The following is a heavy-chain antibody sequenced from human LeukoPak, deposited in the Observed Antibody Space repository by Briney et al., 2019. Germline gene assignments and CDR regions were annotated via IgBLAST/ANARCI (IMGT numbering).Heavy chain of an antibody. Sequence: PGGSLRLSCAASGFTFSSYWMHWVRQAPGKGLEWVSSISSSSAYIHYADSVKGRFAISRDNAKNSLFLQMNSLRAEDTAVYYCAADYYDGTGQPQHWGQGTLVTVSS. CDR3: AADYYDGTGQPQH. D-gene: IGHD3-22*01. J-gene: IGHJ1*01. V-gene: IGHV3-21*01. CDR2: ISSSSAYI. CDR1: GFTFSSYW.